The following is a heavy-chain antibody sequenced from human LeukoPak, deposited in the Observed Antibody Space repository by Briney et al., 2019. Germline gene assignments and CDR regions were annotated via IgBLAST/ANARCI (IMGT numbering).Heavy chain of an antibody. CDR2: IYYSGST. CDR1: GGSISSYY. D-gene: IGHD2-2*01. V-gene: IGHV4-59*12. CDR3: ARAGYCSSTSCYVQAFDI. Sequence: PSETLSLTCTVSGGSISSYYWSWIRQPPGKGLEWIGYIYYSGSTNYNPSLKSRVTISVDTSKNQFSLKLSSVTAADTAVYYCARAGYCSSTSCYVQAFDIWGQGTMVTVSS. J-gene: IGHJ3*02.